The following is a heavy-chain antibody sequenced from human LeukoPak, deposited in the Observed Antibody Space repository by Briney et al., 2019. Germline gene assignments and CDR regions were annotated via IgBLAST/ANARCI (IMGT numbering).Heavy chain of an antibody. CDR3: VGTIASRGSEY. D-gene: IGHD6-6*01. CDR2: LPPDELGI. CDR1: GFTFTNYW. V-gene: IGHV3-74*01. J-gene: IGHJ4*02. Sequence: GGSLRLSCAASGFTFTNYWMHWVRQAPGMGLVWVSRLPPDELGIIYADSVKGRFTVSRDNAKNTVYLQMNNLRADDTAMYYCVGTIASRGSEYWGQGALVTVSS.